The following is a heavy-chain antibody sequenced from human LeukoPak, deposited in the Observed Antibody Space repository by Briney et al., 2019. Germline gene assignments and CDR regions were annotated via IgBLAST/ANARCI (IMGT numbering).Heavy chain of an antibody. V-gene: IGHV4-39*07. J-gene: IGHJ6*03. CDR3: ARRRGDSGYDHGVYYYYYYMDV. Sequence: SETLSLTCTVSGGSISTSNYYWGWIRQPPGKGLEWIGNIFYSGSTYYNPSLKSRVTISVDTSKNQFSLKLSSVTAADTAVYYCARRRGDSGYDHGVYYYYYYMDVWGKGTTVTVSS. CDR1: GGSISTSNYY. CDR2: IFYSGST. D-gene: IGHD5-12*01.